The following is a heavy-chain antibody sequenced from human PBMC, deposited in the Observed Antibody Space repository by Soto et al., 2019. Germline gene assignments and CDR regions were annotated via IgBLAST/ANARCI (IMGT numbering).Heavy chain of an antibody. CDR3: AKDHFGELSLASH. J-gene: IGHJ4*02. D-gene: IGHD3-10*01. Sequence: HPGGSLRLSCAASGFTFSSYAMSWVRQAPGKGLEWVSDIRGSGGRTYYADSVKGRFTISRDNSKNTLYLQMNSLRAEDTAVYYCAKDHFGELSLASHWGQGTLVTVSS. V-gene: IGHV3-23*01. CDR1: GFTFSSYA. CDR2: IRGSGGRT.